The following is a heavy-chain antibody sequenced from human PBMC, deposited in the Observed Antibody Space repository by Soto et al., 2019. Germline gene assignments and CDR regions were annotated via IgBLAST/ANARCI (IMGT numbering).Heavy chain of an antibody. J-gene: IGHJ4*02. D-gene: IGHD3-9*01. Sequence: EVQLVESGGGLVQPGGSLRLSCAVSGFSFRYYWMHWVRQAPGKGLVWVSHINRDGSSTDYGDSVKGRFTISRDNAKNTRYLQMNSLRAEDTAVYYCARRGGDDILTGSRYWGQGTLVIVSS. CDR2: INRDGSST. CDR3: ARRGGDDILTGSRY. V-gene: IGHV3-74*01. CDR1: GFSFRYYW.